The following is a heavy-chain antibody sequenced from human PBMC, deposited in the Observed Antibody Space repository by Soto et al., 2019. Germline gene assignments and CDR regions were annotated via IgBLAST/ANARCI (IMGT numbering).Heavy chain of an antibody. Sequence: SVKVSCKASGGTFSSYAISWVRQAPGQGLEWMGGIIPTFGTANYAQKFQGRVTITADESTSTAYMELSSLRSEDTAVYYCGRGDGYNYEGVPGYWGQGTLVTVSS. CDR1: GGTFSSYA. CDR3: GRGDGYNYEGVPGY. J-gene: IGHJ4*02. V-gene: IGHV1-69*13. CDR2: IIPTFGTA. D-gene: IGHD5-12*01.